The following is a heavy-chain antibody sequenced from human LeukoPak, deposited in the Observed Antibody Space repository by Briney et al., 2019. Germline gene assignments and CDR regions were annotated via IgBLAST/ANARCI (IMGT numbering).Heavy chain of an antibody. J-gene: IGHJ4*02. D-gene: IGHD3-3*01. CDR1: GYTFTGYY. Sequence: ASVKVSCKASGYTFTGYYMHWVRQAPGQGLEWMGWINPNSGGTNYAQKFQGRVTMTRDTSISTAYMELSRLRSDDTAVYYCARDLYYDFWSGFHLFDYWGQGTLVTVSS. CDR2: INPNSGGT. CDR3: ARDLYYDFWSGFHLFDY. V-gene: IGHV1-2*02.